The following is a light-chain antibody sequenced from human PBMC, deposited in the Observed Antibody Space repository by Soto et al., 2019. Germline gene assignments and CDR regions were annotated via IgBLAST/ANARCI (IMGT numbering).Light chain of an antibody. J-gene: IGKJ1*01. Sequence: DIQMTQSPTTLSASVGDRVTITCRAGQSISSWLAWYQQKPGKAPKLLIYDASSLESGVPSRFSGSGSGTEFTLTISSLQPHDFATYYCQQYNSYWTFGQGTKVDIK. CDR3: QQYNSYWT. CDR1: QSISSW. CDR2: DAS. V-gene: IGKV1-5*01.